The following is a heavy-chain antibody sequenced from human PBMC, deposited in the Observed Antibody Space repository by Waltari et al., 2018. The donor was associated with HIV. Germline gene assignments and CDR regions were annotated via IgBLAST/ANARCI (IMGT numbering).Heavy chain of an antibody. V-gene: IGHV4-39*01. CDR3: ASLGFSTNSLSDY. J-gene: IGHJ4*02. Sequence: QLQLQESGPGLVKPSETLSLTCIVSGGSIRSSTYYWGWIRQSPGTGLEWIGSVYYTGITFYTPSLKDRVTISVDTSNNQLSLNLGSVTAADTAVYYCASLGFSTNSLSDYWGQGTLVTVSS. CDR2: VYYTGIT. CDR1: GGSIRSSTYY. D-gene: IGHD2-8*01.